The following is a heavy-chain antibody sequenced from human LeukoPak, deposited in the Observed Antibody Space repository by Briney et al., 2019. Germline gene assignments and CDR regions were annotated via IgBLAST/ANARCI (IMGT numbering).Heavy chain of an antibody. J-gene: IGHJ4*02. CDR2: ISGSGGST. D-gene: IGHD4-17*01. CDR3: ANLYGDYGGGYFDY. V-gene: IGHV3-23*01. CDR1: GFTFSSYA. Sequence: PGGSLRPSCAASGFTFSSYAMSWVRQAPGKGLEWVSAISGSGGSTYYADSVKGRFTISRDNSKNTLYLQMNSLRAEDTAVYYCANLYGDYGGGYFDYWGQGTLVTVSS.